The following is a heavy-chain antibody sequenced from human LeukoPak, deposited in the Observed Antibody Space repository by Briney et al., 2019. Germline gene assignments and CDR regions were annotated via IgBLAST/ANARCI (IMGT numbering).Heavy chain of an antibody. V-gene: IGHV1-24*01. D-gene: IGHD6-13*01. CDR3: ATDLAAAGTGVDY. CDR1: GYTLTELS. Sequence: ASVKVSCKVSGYTLTELSMHWVRQAPGKGLAWMGGFDPEDGETIYAQKVQGRVTMTEDTSTDTAYMELSSLRSEDTAVYYCATDLAAAGTGVDYWGQGTLVTVSS. CDR2: FDPEDGET. J-gene: IGHJ4*02.